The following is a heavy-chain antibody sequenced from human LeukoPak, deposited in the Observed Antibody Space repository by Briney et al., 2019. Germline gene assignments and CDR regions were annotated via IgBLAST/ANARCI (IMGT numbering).Heavy chain of an antibody. V-gene: IGHV3-23*01. CDR1: GFTFNRYA. CDR2: ISGSGGGT. Sequence: GGSLRLSCAASGFTFNRYAMSWVRQAPEKGLEWVSTISGSGGGTYYADSVKGRFTISRDDSKNTLYLQMNSLRAEDTAVYYCAKDLGRYRNNYFDYWGQGTLVTVSS. CDR3: AKDLGRYRNNYFDY. D-gene: IGHD1-26*01. J-gene: IGHJ4*02.